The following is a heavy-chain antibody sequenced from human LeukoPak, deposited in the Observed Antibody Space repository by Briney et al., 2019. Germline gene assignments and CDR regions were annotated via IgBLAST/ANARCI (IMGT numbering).Heavy chain of an antibody. J-gene: IGHJ4*01. V-gene: IGHV4-59*08. CDR1: GDSIRSYS. CDR2: MYYTGTT. D-gene: IGHD6-19*01. Sequence: PSETLSLSCSVSGDSIRSYSWSWIRQPPGKGLEWIGHMYYTGTTNYSPSLSSRVSISVDTSKNQFSLRLSSVTAADTAVYYCARLYSSARYSLDYWGHGILVTVSS. CDR3: ARLYSSARYSLDY.